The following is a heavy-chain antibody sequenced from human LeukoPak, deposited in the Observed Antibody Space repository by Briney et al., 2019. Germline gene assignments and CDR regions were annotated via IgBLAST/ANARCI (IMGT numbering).Heavy chain of an antibody. CDR2: IYYSGST. Sequence: SETLSLTCTVSGGSISSGGYYWSWIGQHPGKGLEWIGYIYYSGSTYYNPSLKSRVTISVDTSKNQFSLKLSSVTAADTAVYYCARDQSAAKYYYYGMDVWGQGTTVTVSS. J-gene: IGHJ6*02. CDR1: GGSISSGGYY. CDR3: ARDQSAAKYYYYGMDV. V-gene: IGHV4-31*03. D-gene: IGHD2-2*01.